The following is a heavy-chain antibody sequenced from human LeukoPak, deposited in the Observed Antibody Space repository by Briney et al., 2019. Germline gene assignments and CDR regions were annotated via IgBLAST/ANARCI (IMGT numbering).Heavy chain of an antibody. CDR3: SREGGQGDQSAFDV. Sequence: PGGSLRLSCAASGFTFSDYVLDWVRQAPGKGLEWVGRIRRKRHGSTTEFAAYVKDRFIISRDDSEKSMYLHMSDLKTEDTAVYYCSREGGQGDQSAFDVWGQGTMVTVSS. CDR2: IRRKRHGSTT. CDR1: GFTFSDYV. V-gene: IGHV3-72*01. D-gene: IGHD2-21*01. J-gene: IGHJ3*01.